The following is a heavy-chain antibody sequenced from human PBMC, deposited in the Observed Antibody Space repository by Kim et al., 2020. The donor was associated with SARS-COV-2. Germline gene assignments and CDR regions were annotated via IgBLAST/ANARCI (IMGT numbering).Heavy chain of an antibody. V-gene: IGHV1-69*02. J-gene: IGHJ4*02. D-gene: IGHD3-3*01. Sequence: AQKVQGRVTITADKATSTAYMGLSSLRSEDTAVYYCATSTDFWSGYSFDYWGQGTLVTVSS. CDR3: ATSTDFWSGYSFDY.